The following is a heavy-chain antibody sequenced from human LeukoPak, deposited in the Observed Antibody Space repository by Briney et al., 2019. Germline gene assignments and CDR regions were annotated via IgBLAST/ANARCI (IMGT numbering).Heavy chain of an antibody. J-gene: IGHJ4*02. V-gene: IGHV3-15*01. CDR2: IISRTSGGAT. Sequence: GSLRLSRTTFGLSFNNALMNRVRQAPGEGVGWVGRIISRTSGGATDYAAPVRGRFTISRDDSQNTLYLQMNSLKTEDTAVYYCTRYRYSYDVTGYSYFDYWGQGIPVTVSS. D-gene: IGHD3-22*01. CDR3: TRYRYSYDVTGYSYFDY. CDR1: GLSFNNAL.